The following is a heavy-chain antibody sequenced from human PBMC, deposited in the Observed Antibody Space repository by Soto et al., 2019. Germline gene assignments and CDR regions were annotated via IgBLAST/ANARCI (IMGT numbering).Heavy chain of an antibody. CDR2: IKQDGSEK. Sequence: GGSLRLSCAASGFTFSSYWMSWVRQAPGKGLEWVANIKQDGSEKYYVDSVKGRFTISRDNAKNSLYLQMNSLRAEDTAVYYCARESGDIWYGFEYFDYWGQGTLVTVSS. J-gene: IGHJ4*02. D-gene: IGHD6-13*01. CDR1: GFTFSSYW. V-gene: IGHV3-7*01. CDR3: ARESGDIWYGFEYFDY.